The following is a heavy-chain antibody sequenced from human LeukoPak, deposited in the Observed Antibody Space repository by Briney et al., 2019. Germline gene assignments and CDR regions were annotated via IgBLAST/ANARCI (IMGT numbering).Heavy chain of an antibody. CDR2: ISSKGVST. V-gene: IGHV3-64*04. CDR1: GFTISIYA. D-gene: IGHD2-2*01. Sequence: GGSLRLSCSASGFTISIYAMHWVRQAPGKGLEYVAGISSKGVSTYYADSVKGRFTISRDNSKNTLYLQMNSLRAEDTAVYYCARDSGCSSTSCYGDYYYYGMDVWGQGTTVTVSS. CDR3: ARDSGCSSTSCYGDYYYYGMDV. J-gene: IGHJ6*02.